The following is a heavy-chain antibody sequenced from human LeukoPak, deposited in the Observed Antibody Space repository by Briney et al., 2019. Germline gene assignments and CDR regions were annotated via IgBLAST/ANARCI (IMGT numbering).Heavy chain of an antibody. D-gene: IGHD2-8*01. J-gene: IGHJ4*02. CDR3: ARDQPSVVLMVYASDY. V-gene: IGHV3-7*01. CDR2: IKQDGSET. CDR1: RFIFSDFW. Sequence: GGSLRLSCAASRFIFSDFWMNWVRQAPGRGLEWVASIKQDGSETYYVDSVTGRFTISRDNAKNSLYLQMNSLRAEDTAVYYCARDQPSVVLMVYASDYWGQGTLVTVSS.